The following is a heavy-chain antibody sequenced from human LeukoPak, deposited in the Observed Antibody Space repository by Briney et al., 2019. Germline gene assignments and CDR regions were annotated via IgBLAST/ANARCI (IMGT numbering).Heavy chain of an antibody. CDR3: ALLVGVYAFDT. D-gene: IGHD1-26*01. CDR1: GGTFSSYA. CDR2: IIPIFGTA. J-gene: IGHJ3*02. Sequence: ASVKVSCKASGGTFSSYAISWVRQAPGQGLEWMGGIIPIFGTANYAQKFQGRVTITADESTSTAYMELSSLRSEDTAVYYCALLVGVYAFDTWGQGSMVTVSS. V-gene: IGHV1-69*13.